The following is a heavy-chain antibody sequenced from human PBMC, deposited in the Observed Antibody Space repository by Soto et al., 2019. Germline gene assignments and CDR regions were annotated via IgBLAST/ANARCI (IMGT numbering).Heavy chain of an antibody. Sequence: QVQLVESGGGVVQPGRSLRLSCAASGFTFSSYGMHWVRQAPGKGLEWVAVRWYDGSNNYYADSVKGRFTISRDNSKNTLYLQMNSLRAEDTAVYYCARDRYSSGGYELDYWGQGPLVTVSS. CDR3: ARDRYSSGGYELDY. V-gene: IGHV3-33*01. J-gene: IGHJ4*02. CDR2: RWYDGSNN. D-gene: IGHD6-19*01. CDR1: GFTFSSYG.